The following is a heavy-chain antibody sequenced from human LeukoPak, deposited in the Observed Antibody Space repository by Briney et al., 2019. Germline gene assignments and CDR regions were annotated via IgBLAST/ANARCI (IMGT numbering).Heavy chain of an antibody. D-gene: IGHD3-9*01. J-gene: IGHJ4*02. CDR2: MNPNSGNT. CDR3: ARSAPGTGYTA. CDR1: GYTFTNDD. V-gene: IGHV1-8*01. Sequence: ASVKVSCKASGYTFTNDDISWVRQATGQGLEWIGKMNPNSGNTGYAQKFQGRVTMTRSISVSTVHMELNSLTSEDTAVYFCARSAPGTGYTAWGQGTLVTVSS.